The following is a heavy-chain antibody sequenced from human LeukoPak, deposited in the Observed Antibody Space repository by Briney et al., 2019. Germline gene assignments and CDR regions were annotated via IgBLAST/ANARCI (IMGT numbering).Heavy chain of an antibody. D-gene: IGHD3-22*01. J-gene: IGHJ3*02. Sequence: PSETLSLTCAVSGYSISSSNWWGWIRQPPGKGLEWIGYIYYSGSTYYNPSLKSRVTMSVDTSKNQFSLKLSSVTAVDTAVYYCARTYYYDSSGYYFPGAFDIWGQGTMVTVPS. CDR2: IYYSGST. CDR3: ARTYYYDSSGYYFPGAFDI. CDR1: GYSISSSNW. V-gene: IGHV4-28*01.